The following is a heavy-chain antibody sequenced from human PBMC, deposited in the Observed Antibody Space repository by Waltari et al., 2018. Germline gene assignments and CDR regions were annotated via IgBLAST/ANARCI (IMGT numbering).Heavy chain of an antibody. D-gene: IGHD3-10*01. Sequence: QLQLQESGPGLVKPSETLSLTCAVSGGSISRRNYYWCWIRQPPGKGLEWIGTIYYSGSTYYNPSLKSRVTISVDTSKNQFSLKLSSVTAADTAVYYCARYYDGSGGLDNWFDSWGQGTLVTVSS. V-gene: IGHV4-39*01. CDR2: IYYSGST. CDR3: ARYYDGSGGLDNWFDS. J-gene: IGHJ5*01. CDR1: GGSISRRNYY.